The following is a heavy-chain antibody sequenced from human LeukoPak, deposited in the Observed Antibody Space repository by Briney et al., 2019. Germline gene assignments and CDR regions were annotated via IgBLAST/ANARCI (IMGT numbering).Heavy chain of an antibody. CDR1: GFTFTSYA. Sequence: GGSLRLSCAASGFTFTSYAMSWVRQAPGKGLEWVLAISGSDGSTYYADSVKGRFTISRDNSKNTVNLQMNSLRDEDTAVYYCAKETQVAGMFLAEPLDYWGQGTQVTVSS. D-gene: IGHD6-19*01. J-gene: IGHJ4*02. CDR3: AKETQVAGMFLAEPLDY. V-gene: IGHV3-23*01. CDR2: ISGSDGST.